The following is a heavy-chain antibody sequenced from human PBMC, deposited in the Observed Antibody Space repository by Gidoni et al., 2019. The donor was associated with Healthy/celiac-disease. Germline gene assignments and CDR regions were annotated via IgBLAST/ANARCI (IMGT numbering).Heavy chain of an antibody. V-gene: IGHV4-39*03. J-gene: IGHJ6*03. CDR2: IYYSGST. D-gene: IGHD3-9*01. Sequence: QLQLQESGPGLVKHSETLSLTRTVCGGSTSSSSYYWGWIWQPPGKRLEWIGSIYYSGSTYYNPSLKNRVTISLHTSNNHFSLKLISVTTTYTTVYYYTIITIFLKVIIYY. CDR3: TIITIFLKVIIYY. CDR1: GGSTSSSSYY.